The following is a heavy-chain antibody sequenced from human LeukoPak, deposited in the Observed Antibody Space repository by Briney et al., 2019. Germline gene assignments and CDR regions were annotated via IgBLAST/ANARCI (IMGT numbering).Heavy chain of an antibody. J-gene: IGHJ6*03. Sequence: PSETLSLTCAVYGGSFSGYHWTWIRQSPGKGLEWIGDINPSGRTYYNPSLKSRLTISVDTSKNQFSLKLRSVTAADTAVYYCARGRHGITMIVVVMTSVSYYLDVWGKGTTVTVS. CDR1: GGSFSGYH. CDR2: INPSGRT. D-gene: IGHD3-22*01. V-gene: IGHV4-34*01. CDR3: ARGRHGITMIVVVMTSVSYYLDV.